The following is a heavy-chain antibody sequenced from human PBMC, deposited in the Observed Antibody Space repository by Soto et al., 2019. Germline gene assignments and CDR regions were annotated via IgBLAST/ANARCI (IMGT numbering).Heavy chain of an antibody. D-gene: IGHD5-12*01. Sequence: ASVKVSCKASGYTFTSYDINWVRQATGQGLEWMGWMNPNSGNTGYAQKFQGRVTMTRNTSISTAYMELSSLRSEDTAVYYCARRLRALQRYGMDVWGQGTTVTVYS. CDR3: ARRLRALQRYGMDV. CDR1: GYTFTSYD. V-gene: IGHV1-8*01. CDR2: MNPNSGNT. J-gene: IGHJ6*02.